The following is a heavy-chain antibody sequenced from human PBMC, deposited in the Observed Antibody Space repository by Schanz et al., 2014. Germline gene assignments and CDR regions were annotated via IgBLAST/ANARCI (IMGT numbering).Heavy chain of an antibody. J-gene: IGHJ4*02. CDR3: ARGGYSSGWYDRDIAHFDY. CDR1: GYTFINSD. Sequence: QVQLVQSGAEVKKPGASVKVSCKASGYTFINSDINWVRQAAGQGLEWMGWISAYNGNTNYAQKLQGRVTMTTDTSTSTAYMELRSLRSDDTAVYYCARGGYSSGWYDRDIAHFDYWGQGTLVTVSS. D-gene: IGHD6-19*01. CDR2: ISAYNGNT. V-gene: IGHV1-18*01.